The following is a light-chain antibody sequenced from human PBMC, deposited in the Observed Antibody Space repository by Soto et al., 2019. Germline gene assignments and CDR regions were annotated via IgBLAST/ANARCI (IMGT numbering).Light chain of an antibody. CDR2: DVS. CDR1: SSDVGAYDY. J-gene: IGLJ2*01. V-gene: IGLV2-14*01. Sequence: QSALTQPASVSGSPGQSITLSCTGTSSDVGAYDYVSWYQQHPGKAPKLMIYDVSNRPSGVSNRFSGSKSGNTASLTISGLQAEDGADYYCSSYTSISPPYEVFGGGTKLTV. CDR3: SSYTSISPPYEV.